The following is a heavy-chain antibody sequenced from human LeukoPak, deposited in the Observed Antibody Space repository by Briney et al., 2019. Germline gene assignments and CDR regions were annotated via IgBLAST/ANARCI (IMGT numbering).Heavy chain of an antibody. CDR1: GFTFSSYG. CDR2: LSFDGSNK. D-gene: IGHD6-19*01. V-gene: IGHV3-30*18. CDR3: AKTTVSSGYYGHFDY. Sequence: GRSLRLSCAASGFTFSSYGMHWVRQAPGKGLEWVAVLSFDGSNKYYADSVKGRFTISRDNSKNTLYLQMNSLRPEDTAVYYCAKTTVSSGYYGHFDYWGQGTLVTVSS. J-gene: IGHJ4*02.